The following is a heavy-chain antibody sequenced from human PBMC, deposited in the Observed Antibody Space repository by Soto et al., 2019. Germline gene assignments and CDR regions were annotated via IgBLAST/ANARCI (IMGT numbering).Heavy chain of an antibody. D-gene: IGHD5-18*01. Sequence: AAAVKVSCKSSGFTFTNSAVQWVRQARGQRLEWIGWIVVGSGSTDYAQKFQERVTLTRDMSTSTAYMELSSLRSEETAVYYCAADKGYSYGYGIYWGQGALITVSS. J-gene: IGHJ4*02. V-gene: IGHV1-58*01. CDR3: AADKGYSYGYGIY. CDR1: GFTFTNSA. CDR2: IVVGSGST.